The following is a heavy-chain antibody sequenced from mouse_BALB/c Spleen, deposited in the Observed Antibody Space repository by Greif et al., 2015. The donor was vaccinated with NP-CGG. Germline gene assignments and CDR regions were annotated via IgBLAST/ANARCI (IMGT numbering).Heavy chain of an antibody. Sequence: EVKVVESGGGLVQPGGSRKLSCAASGFTFSSFGMHWVRQAPENGLEWVAYISSGSSTIYYADTVKGRFTISRDNPKNTLFLQMTSLRSEDTAMYYCARLFDYWGQGTTLTVSS. J-gene: IGHJ2*01. CDR2: ISSGSSTI. V-gene: IGHV5-17*02. CDR1: GFTFSSFG. CDR3: ARLFDY.